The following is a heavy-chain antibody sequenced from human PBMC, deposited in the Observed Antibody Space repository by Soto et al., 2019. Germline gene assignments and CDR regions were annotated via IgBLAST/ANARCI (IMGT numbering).Heavy chain of an antibody. CDR1: GYTFTSYY. Sequence: ASVKVSCKASGYTFTSYYMHWVRQAPGQGLEWMGIINPSGGSTSYAQKFQGRATMTRDTSTSTVYMELSSLRSEDTAVYYCARRSNGDHDAFDIWGQGTMVTVSS. CDR2: INPSGGST. V-gene: IGHV1-46*03. J-gene: IGHJ3*02. D-gene: IGHD4-17*01. CDR3: ARRSNGDHDAFDI.